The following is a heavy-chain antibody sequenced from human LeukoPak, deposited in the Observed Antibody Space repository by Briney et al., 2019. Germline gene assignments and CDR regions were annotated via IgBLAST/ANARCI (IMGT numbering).Heavy chain of an antibody. D-gene: IGHD6-13*01. V-gene: IGHV7-4-1*02. CDR1: GYTFTSYA. Sequence: GASVKVSCKASGYTFTSYAMNWVRQAPGQGLEWMGWINTNTGNPTYAQGFTGRFVFSLDTSVSTAYLQISSLKAEDTAVYYCARGAAAGTHGARNWFDPWGRGTLVTVSS. J-gene: IGHJ5*02. CDR2: INTNTGNP. CDR3: ARGAAAGTHGARNWFDP.